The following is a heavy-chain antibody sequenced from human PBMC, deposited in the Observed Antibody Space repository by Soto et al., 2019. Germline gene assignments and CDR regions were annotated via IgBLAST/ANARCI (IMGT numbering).Heavy chain of an antibody. D-gene: IGHD6-13*01. J-gene: IGHJ4*02. CDR2: ISYDGSNK. Sequence: PGGPLRLSCAASGFTFSSYGMHWVRQAPGKGLEWVAVISYDGSNKYYADSVKGRFTISRDNSKNTLYLQMNSLRAEDTAVYYCASEALNAAAGTSDYWGQGTLVTVSS. V-gene: IGHV3-30*03. CDR3: ASEALNAAAGTSDY. CDR1: GFTFSSYG.